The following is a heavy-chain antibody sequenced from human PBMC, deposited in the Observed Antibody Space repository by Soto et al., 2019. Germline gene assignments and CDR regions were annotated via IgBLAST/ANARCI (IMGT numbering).Heavy chain of an antibody. CDR3: AREYSSSSFGS. Sequence: ASVKVSCKTSGYTFTAYAVSWVRQAPGQGLEWMGTISTYNNYTNYAQSLQGRLSMTADTSSSTAYMELRSLRADDTAVYYCAREYSSSSFGSWGQGTVVTAPQ. D-gene: IGHD6-6*01. V-gene: IGHV1-18*01. CDR1: GYTFTAYA. CDR2: ISTYNNYT. J-gene: IGHJ4*02.